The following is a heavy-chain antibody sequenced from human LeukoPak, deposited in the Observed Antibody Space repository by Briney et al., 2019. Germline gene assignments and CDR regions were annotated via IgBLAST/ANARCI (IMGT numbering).Heavy chain of an antibody. Sequence: GGSLRLSCAASGFAFRRHGMTWVRQAPGKGLEWVSAISDSGGDYTYYADSVMGRFTISRDNSKNTLYLQMNSLRVEDTAIYYCAPRGVEAAWGQGALVTVSS. D-gene: IGHD3-10*01. CDR3: APRGVEAA. J-gene: IGHJ5*02. V-gene: IGHV3-23*01. CDR1: GFAFRRHG. CDR2: ISDSGGDYT.